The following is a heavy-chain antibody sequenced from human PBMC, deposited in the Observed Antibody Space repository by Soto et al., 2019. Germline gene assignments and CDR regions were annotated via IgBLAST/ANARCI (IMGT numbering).Heavy chain of an antibody. V-gene: IGHV3-33*01. J-gene: IGHJ6*02. Sequence: PGGSLRLSCAASGFTFSSYGMHWVRQAPGKGLEWVAVIWYDGSNKYYADSVKGRFTISRDNSKNTLYLQMNSLRAEDTAVYYCARNPYCSGGSCYDYCYGMDVWGQGTTVTVSS. CDR2: IWYDGSNK. CDR3: ARNPYCSGGSCYDYCYGMDV. CDR1: GFTFSSYG. D-gene: IGHD2-15*01.